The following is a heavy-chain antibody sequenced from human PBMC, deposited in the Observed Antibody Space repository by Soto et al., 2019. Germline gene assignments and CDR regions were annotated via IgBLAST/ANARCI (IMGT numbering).Heavy chain of an antibody. D-gene: IGHD1-26*01. CDR3: ARDYGRIVGDEFDH. CDR2: ISDYSGNT. V-gene: IGHV1-18*01. CDR1: GYTFTNYG. J-gene: IGHJ4*02. Sequence: QVQLVQSGPELKMPGASVKVSCKASGYTFTNYGITWVRQAPGQGLEWMGWISDYSGNTDYAQYLQGRLTMTTDRATNTAYMELTSLRSDDTAVYYCARDYGRIVGDEFDHWGQGTLVTVSS.